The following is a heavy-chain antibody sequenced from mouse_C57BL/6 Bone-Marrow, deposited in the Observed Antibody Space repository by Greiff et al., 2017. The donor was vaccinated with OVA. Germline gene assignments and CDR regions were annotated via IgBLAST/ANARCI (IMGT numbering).Heavy chain of an antibody. V-gene: IGHV7-1*01. CDR1: GFTFSDYY. J-gene: IGHJ1*03. CDR3: ARDDYYWYIDV. Sequence: DVKLVESGGGLVQPGRSLRLSCATSGFTFSDYYMEWVRQTPGKGLEWIAASRHKANDSTTEYSSSVKGRFIVSRDTSQTILYLQMNALWAEDTAIYDCARDDYYWYIDVWGRGTTVTVSA. CDR2: SRHKANDSTT.